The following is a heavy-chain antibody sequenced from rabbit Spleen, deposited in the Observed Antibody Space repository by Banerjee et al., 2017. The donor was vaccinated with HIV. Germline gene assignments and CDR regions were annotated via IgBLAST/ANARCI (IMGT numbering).Heavy chain of an antibody. CDR1: GFDFSNKAV. D-gene: IGHD1-1*01. CDR3: ARNYVNAFDP. Sequence: QEQLVESGGGLVQPGGSLKLSCKASGFDFSNKAVMCWVRQAPGKGLEWIACINGVTGKALYATWAKGRFTISRTSSTTVTLQMTSLTAADTATYFCARNYVNAFDPWGPGTLVTVS. CDR2: INGVTGKA. V-gene: IGHV1S45*01. J-gene: IGHJ2*01.